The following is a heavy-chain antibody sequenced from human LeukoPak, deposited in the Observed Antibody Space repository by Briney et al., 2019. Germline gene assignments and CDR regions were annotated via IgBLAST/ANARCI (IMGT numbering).Heavy chain of an antibody. D-gene: IGHD3-10*01. V-gene: IGHV3-48*02. CDR2: ISSSSATI. Sequence: GGSLRLSCAASGFTFSTYSMNWVRQAPGKGLEWVSYISSSSATIYYADSVKGRFTISRDNANNSLYLQMNSLRDGDTAVYYCARGFLADLSMVWVDYWGQGTLVTVSS. CDR3: ARGFLADLSMVWVDY. J-gene: IGHJ4*02. CDR1: GFTFSTYS.